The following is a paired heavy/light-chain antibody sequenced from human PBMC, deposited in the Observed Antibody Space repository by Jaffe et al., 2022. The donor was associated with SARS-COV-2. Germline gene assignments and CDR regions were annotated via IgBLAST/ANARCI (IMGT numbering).Light chain of an antibody. CDR2: RNN. CDR1: SSSIGSND. V-gene: IGLV1-47*01. J-gene: IGLJ3*02. Sequence: QSVLTQPPSASGTPGQRVTISCFGSSSSIGSNDVYWYQQLPGTAPKLLIYRNNQRPSGVPDRFSGSKSGTSASLAISGLRSEDEADYYCAAWDDSLSGPVFGGGTKLTVL. CDR3: AAWDDSLSGPV.
Heavy chain of an antibody. V-gene: IGHV4-39*02. J-gene: IGHJ5*02. Sequence: QVQLQESGPGLVKPSETLSLTCTVSGDSISSGSYYWGWIRQPPGKGLEWIGSIYYRGSSYYNPSLKSRVTISVDTSKNHFSLKLSSVTAADTAVYYCARLLVGAARFDPWGQGTLVTVSS. CDR2: IYYRGSS. CDR1: GDSISSGSYY. CDR3: ARLLVGAARFDP. D-gene: IGHD1-26*01.